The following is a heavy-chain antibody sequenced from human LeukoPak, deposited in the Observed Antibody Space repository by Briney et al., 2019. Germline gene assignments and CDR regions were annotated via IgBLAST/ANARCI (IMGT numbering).Heavy chain of an antibody. J-gene: IGHJ5*02. D-gene: IGHD2-15*01. CDR2: IPPTGGST. Sequence: ASVKVSCKASGYTFTSYYIHWVRQAPGQGLEWMGIIPPTGGSTTYAPKFQGRVTVTRDTSTSTVYMELSSLRSEDTAVYYCARDDCSGGSCYGWFDPWGQGTLVTVSS. CDR3: ARDDCSGGSCYGWFDP. CDR1: GYTFTSYY. V-gene: IGHV1-46*01.